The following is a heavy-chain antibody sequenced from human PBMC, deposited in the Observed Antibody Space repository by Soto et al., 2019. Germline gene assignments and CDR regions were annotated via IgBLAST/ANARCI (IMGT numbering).Heavy chain of an antibody. Sequence: GGSLRLSCAASGFTFGTYAMSWVRQAPGKGLEWVSAINGNGGSTYYAASVKGRFTISRDSSKNTLYLQMTSLRAEDTAVYYCATQSYDSSGYYLYYFDHWGQGTLVTVLL. CDR1: GFTFGTYA. CDR2: INGNGGST. D-gene: IGHD3-22*01. J-gene: IGHJ4*02. CDR3: ATQSYDSSGYYLYYFDH. V-gene: IGHV3-23*01.